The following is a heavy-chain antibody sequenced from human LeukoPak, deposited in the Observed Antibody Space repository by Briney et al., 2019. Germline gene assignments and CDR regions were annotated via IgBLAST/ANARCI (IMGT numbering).Heavy chain of an antibody. D-gene: IGHD3-22*01. CDR2: ISSSGSTI. Sequence: PGGSLRLSCAASGFTFSSYEMNWVRQAPGKGLEWVSYISSSGSTIYYADSVKGRFTISRDNAKNPLYLQMNSLRAEDTAVYYCARVYYYDSSGYFGTKGPNGMDVWGQGTTVTVSS. CDR1: GFTFSSYE. J-gene: IGHJ6*02. V-gene: IGHV3-48*03. CDR3: ARVYYYDSSGYFGTKGPNGMDV.